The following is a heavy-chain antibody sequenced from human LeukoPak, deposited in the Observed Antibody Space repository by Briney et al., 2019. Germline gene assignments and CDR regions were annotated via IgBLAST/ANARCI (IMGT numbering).Heavy chain of an antibody. V-gene: IGHV1-2*02. J-gene: IGHJ4*02. CDR3: ARGGPRGYSGYDYPIYS. Sequence: ASVKVSCKASGYTFTGYYMHWVRQAPGQGLEWMGWINPNSGGTNYAQKFQGRVTMTRDTSISTAYMELSRLRSDDTAVYYCARGGPRGYSGYDYPIYSWGQGTLVTVSS. CDR1: GYTFTGYY. D-gene: IGHD5-12*01. CDR2: INPNSGGT.